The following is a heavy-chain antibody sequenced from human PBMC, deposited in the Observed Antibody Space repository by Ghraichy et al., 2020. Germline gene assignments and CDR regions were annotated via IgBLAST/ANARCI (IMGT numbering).Heavy chain of an antibody. CDR2: IIPISSST. J-gene: IGHJ6*03. D-gene: IGHD2-2*01. CDR3: AREDFLVVSAPQSPRDHYYYMAV. Sequence: SVKVSCKASGGTFSSHAVSWVRQAPGQGLEWMGWIIPISSSTYYTPKFQGRVTITADEAMGTAYMELRSLRSGDTAIYYCAREDFLVVSAPQSPRDHYYYMAVWGKGTTVTVSS. V-gene: IGHV1-69*13. CDR1: GGTFSSHA.